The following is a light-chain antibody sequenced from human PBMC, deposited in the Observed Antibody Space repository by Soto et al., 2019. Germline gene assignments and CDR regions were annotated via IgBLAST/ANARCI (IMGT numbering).Light chain of an antibody. V-gene: IGLV3-21*02. CDR3: QVWDISSDQYL. Sequence: SYELTQPPSVSVAPGQTARSTCGGNNIESKSVHWYQQRPGQAPVLVLYDDGNRPSGIPERLSGSNSGSTATLTTSSVEASDEADYFCQVWDISSDQYLFGPGTKVTVL. CDR1: NIESKS. CDR2: DDG. J-gene: IGLJ1*01.